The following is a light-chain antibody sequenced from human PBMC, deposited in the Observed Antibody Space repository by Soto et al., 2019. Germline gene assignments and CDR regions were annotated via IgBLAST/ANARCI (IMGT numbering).Light chain of an antibody. CDR3: MQALQTPT. V-gene: IGKV2-28*01. J-gene: IGKJ4*01. CDR1: QSLLHSNGYNY. Sequence: DIVMTQSPLSLPVTPGEPASISCRSSQSLLHSNGYNYLDWYLQKPGQSPQVLIYLGSNRASGVHDRFSGSGSGTDFTLKISRVEAEDVGVYYCMQALQTPTFGGGTKVEIK. CDR2: LGS.